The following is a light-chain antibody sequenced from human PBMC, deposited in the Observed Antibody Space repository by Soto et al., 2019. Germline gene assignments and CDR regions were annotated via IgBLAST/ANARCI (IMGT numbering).Light chain of an antibody. Sequence: QSALTQPRSVSGSPGQAVAISCTGSSSDVGGYNYVSWYQQHPRKAPKVMIYDVSKRPSGVPDRFSGSKSGDTASLTITGLQSEDEADYYCCSYAGGPYVFGTGTKVTVL. J-gene: IGLJ1*01. CDR1: SSDVGGYNY. CDR2: DVS. V-gene: IGLV2-11*01. CDR3: CSYAGGPYV.